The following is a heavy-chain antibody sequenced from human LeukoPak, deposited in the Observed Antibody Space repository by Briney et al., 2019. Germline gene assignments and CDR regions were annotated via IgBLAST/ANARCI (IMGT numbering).Heavy chain of an antibody. V-gene: IGHV3-74*01. CDR1: GFAFNKYW. CDR2: INGDGSTT. D-gene: IGHD3-22*01. CDR3: ATGHYYDSRGYYTFGH. Sequence: GGSLRLSCAASGFAFNKYWMHWVRQTPGKGLGWVSRINGDGSTTSYADSVKGGFTISRDSAKNTLYLQMSSLRAEDTAVYYCATGHYYDSRGYYTFGHWGQGTLVTVSS. J-gene: IGHJ4*02.